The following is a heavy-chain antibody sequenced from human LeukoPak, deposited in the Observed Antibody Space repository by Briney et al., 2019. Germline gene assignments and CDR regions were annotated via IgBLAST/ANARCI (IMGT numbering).Heavy chain of an antibody. CDR1: GFTFSSYG. J-gene: IGHJ4*02. CDR3: AKRLSRYSYGFLPDY. D-gene: IGHD5-18*01. Sequence: GGSLRLSCAASGFTFSSYGMHWVRQAPGKGLEWVAVISYDGSNKYYADSVKGRFTISRDNSKNTLYLQTNSLRAEDTAVYYCAKRLSRYSYGFLPDYWGQGTLVTVSS. CDR2: ISYDGSNK. V-gene: IGHV3-30*18.